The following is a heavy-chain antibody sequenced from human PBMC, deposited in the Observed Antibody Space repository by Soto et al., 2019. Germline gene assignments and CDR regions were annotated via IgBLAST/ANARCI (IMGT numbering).Heavy chain of an antibody. CDR1: GGTFSSYT. V-gene: IGHV1-69*04. D-gene: IGHD2-2*01. CDR3: AREAADCSSTSCYDFSIEGAFDI. CDR2: IIPILGIA. Sequence: ASVKVSCKASGGTFSSYTISWVRQAPGQGLEWMGRIIPILGIANYAQKFQGRVTITADNSTSTAYMELSSLRSEDTAVYYCAREAADCSSTSCYDFSIEGAFDIWGQGTMVTVS. J-gene: IGHJ3*02.